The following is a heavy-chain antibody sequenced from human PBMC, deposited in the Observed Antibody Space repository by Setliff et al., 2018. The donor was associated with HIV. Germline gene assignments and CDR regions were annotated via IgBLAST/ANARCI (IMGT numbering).Heavy chain of an antibody. J-gene: IGHJ3*02. V-gene: IGHV3-33*01. Sequence: GGSLRLSCSASGFTFSNYGMHWVRQAPGKGLEWVAVIWCDGSNKFYADFVNGRFTISRDNSKDTLFLQMNTLRAEDTAVYYCARGKSTVTTNSFDIWGQGTLVTVSS. CDR2: IWCDGSNK. CDR1: GFTFSNYG. CDR3: ARGKSTVTTNSFDI. D-gene: IGHD4-4*01.